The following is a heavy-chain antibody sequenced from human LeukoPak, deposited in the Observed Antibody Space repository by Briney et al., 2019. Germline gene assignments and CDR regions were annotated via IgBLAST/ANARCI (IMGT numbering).Heavy chain of an antibody. CDR1: GFTFSDYY. J-gene: IGHJ6*03. V-gene: IGHV3-11*04. CDR2: ISGSGDSK. CDR3: ATSTSRGPYYYYMDV. D-gene: IGHD2-2*01. Sequence: GGSLRLSCAAFGFTFSDYYMSWIRQAPGKGLEWLSYISGSGDSKFYADSVKGRFTISRDNAKNSLYLQMNSLRAEDTAVYYCATSTSRGPYYYYMDVWGKGTTVTVSS.